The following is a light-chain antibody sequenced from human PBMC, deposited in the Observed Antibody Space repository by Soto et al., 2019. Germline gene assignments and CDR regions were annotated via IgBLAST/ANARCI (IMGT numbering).Light chain of an antibody. CDR2: AAS. J-gene: IGKJ1*01. Sequence: IQMTQSPSSLSASVGDRVTITCRASQTITSYLNWYQQRPGKAPNLLIYAASNLQSGVPSRFSGSGSGTDFTLTISSLQPEDFATYYCQQTSNAPWTFGQWTKVEIK. CDR3: QQTSNAPWT. V-gene: IGKV1-39*01. CDR1: QTITSY.